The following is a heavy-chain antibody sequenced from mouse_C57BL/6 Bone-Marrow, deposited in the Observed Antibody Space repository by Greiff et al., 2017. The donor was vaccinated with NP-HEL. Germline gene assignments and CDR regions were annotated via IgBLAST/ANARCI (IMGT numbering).Heavy chain of an antibody. CDR1: GYTFTNYW. CDR3: ATGWADYFDY. CDR2: IYPGGGYT. J-gene: IGHJ2*01. V-gene: IGHV1-63*01. Sequence: VKLQESGAELVRPGTSVKMSCKASGYTFTNYWIGWAKQRPGHGLEWIGDIYPGGGYTNYNEKFKGKATLTADKSSSTAYMQFSSLTSEDSAIYYCATGWADYFDYWGQGTTLTVSS. D-gene: IGHD1-1*02.